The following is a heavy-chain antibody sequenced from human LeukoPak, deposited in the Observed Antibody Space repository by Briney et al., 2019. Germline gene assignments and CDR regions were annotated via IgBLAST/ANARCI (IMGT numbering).Heavy chain of an antibody. J-gene: IGHJ3*02. CDR3: ARGSGSAAFDI. CDR2: ISSSSSYI. D-gene: IGHD3-10*01. CDR1: GFTFSSYR. Sequence: GGALRLSCAASGFTFSSYRMNWVRQAPGKGLEWGSSISSSSSYIYYADSVKGRFTISRDNAKNSLYLQMNSLRAEDTAVYYCARGSGSAAFDIWGQGTMVTVSS. V-gene: IGHV3-21*01.